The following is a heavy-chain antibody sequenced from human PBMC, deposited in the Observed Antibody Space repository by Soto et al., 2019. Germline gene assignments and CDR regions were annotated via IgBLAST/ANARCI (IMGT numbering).Heavy chain of an antibody. CDR1: GGSISSGGYY. CDR3: ARASRVVPAAPPNHWFDP. D-gene: IGHD2-2*01. CDR2: IYYSGST. V-gene: IGHV4-31*03. Sequence: QVQLQESGPGLVKPSQTLSLTCTVSGGSISSGGYYWSWIRQHPGKGLEWIGYIYYSGSTYYNPSLKSRVTISVDTSKNQFSLKLSSVTAADTAVYYCARASRVVPAAPPNHWFDPWGQGTLVTVSS. J-gene: IGHJ5*02.